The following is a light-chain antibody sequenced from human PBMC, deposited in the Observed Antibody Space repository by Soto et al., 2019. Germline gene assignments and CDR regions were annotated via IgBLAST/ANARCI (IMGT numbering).Light chain of an antibody. V-gene: IGLV2-8*01. CDR2: EVS. CDR3: SSYTGSNTPYV. Sequence: QSVLTQPPSASGSPGQSVTISCTGTSSDFGGYNYVSWYQQHPGKAPTLIIYEVSKRPSGVPDRFSGSKSGNTASLTVSGLQAEDEADYYCSSYTGSNTPYVFGTGTKLTVL. CDR1: SSDFGGYNY. J-gene: IGLJ1*01.